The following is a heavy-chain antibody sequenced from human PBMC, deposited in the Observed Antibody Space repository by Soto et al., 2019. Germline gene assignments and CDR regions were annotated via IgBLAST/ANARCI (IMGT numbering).Heavy chain of an antibody. CDR3: ARDRDLGGSWSGSPYGMDV. CDR1: GYTFTSYG. CDR2: ISAYNGNT. V-gene: IGHV1-18*01. Sequence: ASVKVSCKASGYTFTSYGITWVRQAPGQGLEWMGWISAYNGNTNYTQKVQGRVTMTTDTSTSTAYMELRSLRSDDTAVYYCARDRDLGGSWSGSPYGMDVWGQGTTVTVSS. J-gene: IGHJ6*02. D-gene: IGHD3-3*01.